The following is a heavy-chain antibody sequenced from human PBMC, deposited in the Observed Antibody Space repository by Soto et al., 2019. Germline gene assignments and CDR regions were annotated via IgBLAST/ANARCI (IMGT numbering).Heavy chain of an antibody. CDR1: DFTFTKAW. D-gene: IGHD3-22*01. CDR3: CTCVTTRGSFDV. J-gene: IGHJ3*01. V-gene: IGHV3-15*07. CDR2: IKSKTDGGTI. Sequence: EVQLVESGGGLVKPGGSLRLSRATSDFTFTKAWMNWDRQAPGKGLEWVARIKSKTDGGTIDYAAPVKGRFTISRDDSQYTLYLQMNDLKTEDTALYYCCTCVTTRGSFDVWGQGTLVTVSS.